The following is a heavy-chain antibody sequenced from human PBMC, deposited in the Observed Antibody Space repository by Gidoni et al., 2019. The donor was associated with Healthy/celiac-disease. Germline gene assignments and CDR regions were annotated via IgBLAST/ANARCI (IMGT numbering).Heavy chain of an antibody. CDR2: IWYDGSNK. D-gene: IGHD3-16*02. V-gene: IGHV3-33*01. Sequence: QVQLVESGGGVVQPGSSLRLSCAASGFTFSSYVMHWVRQPPGKGLGWVEVIWYDGSNKYYADSVKGRFTISRDNSKNTLYLQMNSLRAEDTAVYYCARDSLLDYDYVWGSYRRPGGAFDIWGQGTMVTVSS. CDR1: GFTFSSYV. CDR3: ARDSLLDYDYVWGSYRRPGGAFDI. J-gene: IGHJ3*02.